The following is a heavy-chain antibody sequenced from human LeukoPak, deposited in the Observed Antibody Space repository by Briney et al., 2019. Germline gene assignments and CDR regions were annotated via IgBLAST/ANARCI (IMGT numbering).Heavy chain of an antibody. J-gene: IGHJ4*02. V-gene: IGHV1-69*05. D-gene: IGHD3-10*01. Sequence: SVKVSCKASGGTFSSYAISWVRQAPGQGLEWMVGIIPIFGTANYAQKFQGRVTITTDESTSTAYMELSSLRSEDTAVYYCARYYPPRYYFDYWGQGTLVTVSS. CDR1: GGTFSSYA. CDR3: ARYYPPRYYFDY. CDR2: IIPIFGTA.